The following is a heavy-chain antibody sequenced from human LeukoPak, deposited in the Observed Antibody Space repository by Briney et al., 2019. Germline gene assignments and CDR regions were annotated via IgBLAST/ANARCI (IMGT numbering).Heavy chain of an antibody. J-gene: IGHJ5*02. CDR2: IYYSGST. D-gene: IGHD6-13*01. CDR3: ARYRASDIAAAGEGWFDP. V-gene: IGHV4-59*01. Sequence: PSETLSLTCTVSGGSISSYYWSWIRQPPGKGLEWIGYIYYSGSTNYNPFLKSRVTISVDTSKNQFSLKLSSVTAADTAVYYCARYRASDIAAAGEGWFDPWGQGALVTVSS. CDR1: GGSISSYY.